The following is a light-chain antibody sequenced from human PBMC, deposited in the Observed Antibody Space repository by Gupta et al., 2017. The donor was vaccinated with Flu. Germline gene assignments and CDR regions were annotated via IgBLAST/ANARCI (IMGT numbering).Light chain of an antibody. CDR1: QDISNY. CDR2: AAS. Sequence: DRVTITCQASQDISNYLHWYQQKPGKAPKLLIYAASNLETGVPPRFSGSGSGTDFTFTISSLQPEDIATYYCQQSDNLPPLTFGGGTKVEIK. CDR3: QQSDNLPPLT. V-gene: IGKV1-33*01. J-gene: IGKJ4*01.